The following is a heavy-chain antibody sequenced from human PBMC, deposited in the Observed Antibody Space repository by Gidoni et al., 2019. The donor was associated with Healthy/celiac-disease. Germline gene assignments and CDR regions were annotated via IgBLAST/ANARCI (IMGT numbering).Heavy chain of an antibody. CDR1: GLPFSRYS. CDR2: ISSSSSTI. Sequence: EVQLVESGGGLVQPGGSLRLSCAASGLPFSRYSMNWVRQAPGKGLEWVSYISSSSSTIYYADSVKGRFTISRDNAKNSLYLQMNSLRAEDTAVYYCASPRGVVPAASGVSGDYWGQGTLVTVSS. V-gene: IGHV3-48*01. D-gene: IGHD2-2*01. CDR3: ASPRGVVPAASGVSGDY. J-gene: IGHJ4*02.